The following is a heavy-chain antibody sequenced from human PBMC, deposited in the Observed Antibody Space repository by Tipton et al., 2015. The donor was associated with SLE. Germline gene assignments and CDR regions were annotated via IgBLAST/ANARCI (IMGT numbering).Heavy chain of an antibody. Sequence: TLSLTCTVSGGSISTSSYYWAWIRQPPGKGLECIGNINYSGTTSYNPSLKSRVTISVDTSNYQVSLNLSSVTAADTAVYYCARGRHIVVVIPGGRDYGLDVWGQGTTVTVSS. V-gene: IGHV4-39*01. CDR2: INYSGTT. CDR3: ARGRHIVVVIPGGRDYGLDV. CDR1: GGSISTSSYY. D-gene: IGHD2-21*01. J-gene: IGHJ6*02.